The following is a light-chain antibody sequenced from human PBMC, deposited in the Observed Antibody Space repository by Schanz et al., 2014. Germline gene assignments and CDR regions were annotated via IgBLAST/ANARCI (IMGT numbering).Light chain of an antibody. V-gene: IGKV3-20*01. Sequence: EIVLTQSPGTLSLSPGERATLSCRASQSVSSSYLAWYQQKPGQAPRLLIYDASNRATGIPARFSGSGSGTEFTLTISSLQPEDFAVYYCQQYNNWPPLTFGGGTKVEIK. CDR3: QQYNNWPPLT. J-gene: IGKJ4*01. CDR2: DAS. CDR1: QSVSSSY.